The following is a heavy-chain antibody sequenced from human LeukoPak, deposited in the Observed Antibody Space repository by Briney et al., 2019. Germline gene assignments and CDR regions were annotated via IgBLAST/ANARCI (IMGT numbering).Heavy chain of an antibody. J-gene: IGHJ3*02. V-gene: IGHV4-59*10. CDR3: ARGRYYYDSGRAFDI. D-gene: IGHD3-10*01. CDR1: GGSFSGYY. CDR2: IYTSGST. Sequence: SETLSLTCAVYGGSFSGYYWSWIRQPAGKGLEWIGRIYTSGSTNYNPSLKSRVTMSVDTSKNQFSLKLSSVTAADTAVYYCARGRYYYDSGRAFDIWGQGTMVTVSS.